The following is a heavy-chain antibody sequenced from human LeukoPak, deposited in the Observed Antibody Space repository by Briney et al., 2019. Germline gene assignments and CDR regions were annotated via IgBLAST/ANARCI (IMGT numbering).Heavy chain of an antibody. J-gene: IGHJ4*02. D-gene: IGHD6-25*01. CDR1: GGSFSDYY. CDR2: INHSGST. CDR3: ARRAATQDY. Sequence: SGTLSLSCAVYGGSFSDYYWSWIRQPPGKGLEWIGEINHSGSTNYNPSLKSRVTISVDTSKNQFSLRLSSVTAADTAAYYCARRAATQDYWGQGTLHTVSS. V-gene: IGHV4-34*01.